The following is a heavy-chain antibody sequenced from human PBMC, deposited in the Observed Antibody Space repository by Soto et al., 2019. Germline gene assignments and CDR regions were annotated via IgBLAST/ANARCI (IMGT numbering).Heavy chain of an antibody. Sequence: QVQLQQWGAGLLKPSETLSLTCAVYGGSFSGYYWSWIRQPPGKGLEWIGEINHSVSTNYNPSFKCRVTISVDRSKNQFSLKLCSVTAADTAVYYCARGPRYYYGSGSYYGYWGQGTLVTVSS. D-gene: IGHD3-10*01. CDR2: INHSVST. J-gene: IGHJ4*02. V-gene: IGHV4-34*01. CDR1: GGSFSGYY. CDR3: ARGPRYYYGSGSYYGY.